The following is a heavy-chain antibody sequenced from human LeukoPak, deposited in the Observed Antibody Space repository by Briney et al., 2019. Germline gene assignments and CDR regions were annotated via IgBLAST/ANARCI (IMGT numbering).Heavy chain of an antibody. J-gene: IGHJ4*02. CDR1: GFTFTSYT. Sequence: GGSLRLSCAPSGFTFTSYTMCCVRETPGKGLEYVSAISSIGGSTYYANTVKGRFTISRDNSKNTLYLQMNSLRAEDTAVYYCASLRYQGHWNDVRVWGQGTLVTVSS. CDR2: ISSIGGST. V-gene: IGHV3-64*01. D-gene: IGHD1-1*01. CDR3: ASLRYQGHWNDVRV.